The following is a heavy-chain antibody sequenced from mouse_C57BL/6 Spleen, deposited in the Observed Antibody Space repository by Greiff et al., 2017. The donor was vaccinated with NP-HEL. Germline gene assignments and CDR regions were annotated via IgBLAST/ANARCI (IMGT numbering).Heavy chain of an antibody. CDR1: GYTFTDYE. Sequence: VQLQQSGAELVRPGASVTLSCKASGYTFTDYEMHWVKQTPVHGLEWIGAIDPETGGTAYNQKFKGKAILTADKSSSTAYMELRSLTSEDSAVEYCTRELPYAMDYWGQGTSVTVSS. D-gene: IGHD2-1*01. V-gene: IGHV1-15*01. CDR3: TRELPYAMDY. CDR2: IDPETGGT. J-gene: IGHJ4*01.